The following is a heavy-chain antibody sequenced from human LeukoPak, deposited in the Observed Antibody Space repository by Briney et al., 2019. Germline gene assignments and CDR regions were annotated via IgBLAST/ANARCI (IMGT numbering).Heavy chain of an antibody. CDR2: ISPNSGGT. V-gene: IGHV1-2*02. CDR3: ARDHSVATIGRGYDYYMDV. Sequence: ASVRVSCKASGYIFIVHYIHWVRQAPGQGLEWMGWISPNSGGTNYAQTFQGRVTMTRDTSMSTVYMELSSLRSDDTAVYYCARDHSVATIGRGYDYYMDVWGKGTTVTVPS. J-gene: IGHJ6*03. D-gene: IGHD5-12*01. CDR1: GYIFIVHY.